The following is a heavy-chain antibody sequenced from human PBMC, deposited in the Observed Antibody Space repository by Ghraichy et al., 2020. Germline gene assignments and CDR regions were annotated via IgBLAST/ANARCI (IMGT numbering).Heavy chain of an antibody. CDR2: IFDSGVNT. J-gene: IGHJ4*02. CDR3: AKDKLESRFYFDY. Sequence: GGSLRLSCAASGFTFSNYAMNWVRQAPGKGLEWISLIFDSGVNTYYADSVKGRFTISRDNSKNTLYLQMNSLRAEDTAIYYCAKDKLESRFYFDYWGRGTLVTVSS. CDR1: GFTFSNYA. D-gene: IGHD1-1*01. V-gene: IGHV3-23*01.